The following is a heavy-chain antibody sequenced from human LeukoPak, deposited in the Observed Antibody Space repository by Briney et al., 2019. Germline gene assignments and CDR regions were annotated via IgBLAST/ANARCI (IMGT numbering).Heavy chain of an antibody. CDR1: GFSFSGYS. V-gene: IGHV3-21*01. Sequence: GGSLRLSCAASGFSFSGYSMSWVRQAPGKGLEWVSFISRTSSDIYHADSVKGRFTISRDNAKNSLYLQMNSLRAEDTAVYYCARDLPAAEDWGQGTLVTVSS. D-gene: IGHD2-2*01. CDR3: ARDLPAAED. J-gene: IGHJ4*02. CDR2: ISRTSSDI.